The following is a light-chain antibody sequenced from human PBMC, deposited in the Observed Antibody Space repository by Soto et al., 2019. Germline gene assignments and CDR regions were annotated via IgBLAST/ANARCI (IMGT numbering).Light chain of an antibody. CDR1: SSNIGAGYD. J-gene: IGLJ1*01. V-gene: IGLV1-40*01. CDR2: RNS. Sequence: QSALTQPPSVSGAPGQRVAISCSGSSSNIGAGYDVHWYQLLPGTAPKLLIYRNSNRPSGVPDRFSGSKSGTSASLAITGLQAEDEADYYCQSYDSSLSGYVFGSGTKLTVL. CDR3: QSYDSSLSGYV.